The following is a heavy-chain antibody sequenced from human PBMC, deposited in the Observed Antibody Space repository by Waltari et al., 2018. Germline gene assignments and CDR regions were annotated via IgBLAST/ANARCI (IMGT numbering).Heavy chain of an antibody. Sequence: EAQLVESGGDLVQRGGSLRLSCAASGFTFSTYWMSWVRQSPGKGVGWVANINQDGSDKFYMDSVKGRFTISRDNAKNSLFLEMNSLRGDDTAVYFCAREGITLGAFDPWGQGTLVTVSS. CDR3: AREGITLGAFDP. V-gene: IGHV3-7*03. D-gene: IGHD1-20*01. CDR1: GFTFSTYW. CDR2: INQDGSDK. J-gene: IGHJ5*02.